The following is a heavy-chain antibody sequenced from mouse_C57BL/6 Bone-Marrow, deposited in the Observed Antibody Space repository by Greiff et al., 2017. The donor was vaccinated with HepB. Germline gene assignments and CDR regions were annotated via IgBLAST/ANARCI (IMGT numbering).Heavy chain of an antibody. V-gene: IGHV1-64*01. Sequence: QVQLQQPGAELVKPGASVKLSCKASGYTFTSYWMHWVKQRPGQGLEWIGMIHPNSGSTNYNEKFKSKATLTVDKSSSTAYMQLSSLTSEDSAVYYCARKGLGATHDYAMDYWGQGTSVTVSS. D-gene: IGHD1-1*01. CDR2: IHPNSGST. J-gene: IGHJ4*01. CDR1: GYTFTSYW. CDR3: ARKGLGATHDYAMDY.